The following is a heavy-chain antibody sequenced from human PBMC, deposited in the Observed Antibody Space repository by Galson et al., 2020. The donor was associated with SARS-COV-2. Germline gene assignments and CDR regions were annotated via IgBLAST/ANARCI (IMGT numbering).Heavy chain of an antibody. CDR3: ARADPGYSGYDLGGY. Sequence: GGSLRLSCAASGFTFSSYAMHWVRQAPGKGLEWVAVISYDGSNKYYADSVKGRFTISRDNSKNTLYLQMNSLRAEDTAVYYCARADPGYSGYDLGGYWGQGTLVTVSS. CDR1: GFTFSSYA. CDR2: ISYDGSNK. D-gene: IGHD5-12*01. J-gene: IGHJ4*02. V-gene: IGHV3-30*01.